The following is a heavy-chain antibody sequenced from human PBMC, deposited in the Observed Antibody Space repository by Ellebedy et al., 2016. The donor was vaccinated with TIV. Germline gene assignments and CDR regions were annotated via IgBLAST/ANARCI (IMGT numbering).Heavy chain of an antibody. CDR1: ELTVTTDY. CDR2: IAVDSTT. Sequence: GGSLRLSCAASELTVTTDYMSWVRQTPGKGLEWVSTIAVDSTTYYADSVKGRFTISRDNSKNTLDIQMNSLRAEDTAVYYCARETYHDVDLKLWGIFDIWGQGTMVTVSS. V-gene: IGHV3-66*01. CDR3: ARETYHDVDLKLWGIFDI. J-gene: IGHJ3*02. D-gene: IGHD3-10*01.